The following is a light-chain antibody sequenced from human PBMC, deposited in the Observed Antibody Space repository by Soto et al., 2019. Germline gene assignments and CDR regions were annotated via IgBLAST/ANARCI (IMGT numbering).Light chain of an antibody. CDR2: TAS. Sequence: EIVLTQSPCTLSWSAGERASLSCRASQSVSSNYLAWFQQKHGQAPRLLISTASSRATGIPDRFSGSGYGTDFNLTITRLETEDFAVYYCLQYGSSPHTFGQGTRLEIK. J-gene: IGKJ5*01. CDR1: QSVSSNY. V-gene: IGKV3-20*01. CDR3: LQYGSSPHT.